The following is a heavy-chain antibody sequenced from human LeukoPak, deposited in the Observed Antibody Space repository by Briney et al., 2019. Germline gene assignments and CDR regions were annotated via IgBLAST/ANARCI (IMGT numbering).Heavy chain of an antibody. D-gene: IGHD5-12*01. J-gene: IGHJ4*02. CDR3: ASSGYDYVGYFDY. V-gene: IGHV4-59*12. Sequence: SETLSLTCTVSGGSISSYYWSWIRQPPGKGLEWIGYIYHSGSTYYNPSLKSRVTISVDRSKNQFSLKLSSVTAADTAVYYCASSGYDYVGYFDYWGQGTLVTVSS. CDR1: GGSISSYY. CDR2: IYHSGST.